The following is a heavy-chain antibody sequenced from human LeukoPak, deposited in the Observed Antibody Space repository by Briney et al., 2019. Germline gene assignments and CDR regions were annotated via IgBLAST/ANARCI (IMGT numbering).Heavy chain of an antibody. D-gene: IGHD3-3*01. CDR1: GFTFSDYY. CDR2: ISSSGRTI. CDR3: ARTVMYYDFWSGYYTGGFDP. V-gene: IGHV3-11*04. Sequence: GGSLRLSCAASGFTFSDYYMSWLRQAPGKGLERVPYISSSGRTIYYADSVKGRFTISRDNAKNTLYLQMNSLRAEDTAVYYCARTVMYYDFWSGYYTGGFDPWGQGTLVTVSS. J-gene: IGHJ5*02.